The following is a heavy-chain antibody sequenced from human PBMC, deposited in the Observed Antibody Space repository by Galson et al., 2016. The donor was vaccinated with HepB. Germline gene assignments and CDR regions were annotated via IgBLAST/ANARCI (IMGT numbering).Heavy chain of an antibody. CDR1: GFPFSDYW. J-gene: IGHJ4*02. Sequence: SLRLSCAASGFPFSDYWMTWVRQAPGKGLKWVANIKKDGSEQFYVDSVRGRFTISRDNDKNSVYLQMHSLRAADTAVYYCGTRVHDDYGNFIFDYWGPGTLVTVSS. CDR3: GTRVHDDYGNFIFDY. V-gene: IGHV3-7*03. D-gene: IGHD4-11*01. CDR2: IKKDGSEQ.